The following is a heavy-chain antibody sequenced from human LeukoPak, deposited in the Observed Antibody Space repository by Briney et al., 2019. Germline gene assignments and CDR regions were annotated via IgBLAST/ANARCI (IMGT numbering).Heavy chain of an antibody. V-gene: IGHV4-30-4*01. CDR2: MYYSGST. CDR3: ARATDAIFDWFDS. Sequence: SETLSLTCTVSGGSVSGGNYFWTWIRQPPGKGLEWIGYMYYSGSTYYNPSLKSRVIISVDPSKNQFTLELTSVSAADTAMYYCARATDAIFDWFDSWGQGTLVTVSS. CDR1: GGSVSGGNYF. D-gene: IGHD2-21*02. J-gene: IGHJ5*01.